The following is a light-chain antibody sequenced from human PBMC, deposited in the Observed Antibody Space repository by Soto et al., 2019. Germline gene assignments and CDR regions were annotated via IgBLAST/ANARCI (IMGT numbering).Light chain of an antibody. CDR2: AAS. CDR3: QQYNNWPRT. Sequence: EILMTQSPATLSVSPGERATLSCRASQSISSRLAWYQQKAGQAPRLLFYAASTRATGIPARFRGSGSGTEFTLTISSLQSEDFAVYYCQQYNNWPRTFGQGTKVEIK. V-gene: IGKV3-15*01. J-gene: IGKJ1*01. CDR1: QSISSR.